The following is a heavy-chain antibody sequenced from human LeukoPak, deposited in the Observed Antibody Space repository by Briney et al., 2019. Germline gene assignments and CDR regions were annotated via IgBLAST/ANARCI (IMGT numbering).Heavy chain of an antibody. CDR2: IYYSGRT. CDR3: ATLDGYFDY. V-gene: IGHV4-39*01. J-gene: IGHJ4*02. D-gene: IGHD5-24*01. Sequence: NPSETLSLTCTVSGGSISSSSYYWGWIRQAPGKGLAWIASIYYSGRTYYNPSLKSRVTISVDTSKNQFSLKLSSVTAADTAVYYCATLDGYFDYWGQGTLVTVSS. CDR1: GGSISSSSYY.